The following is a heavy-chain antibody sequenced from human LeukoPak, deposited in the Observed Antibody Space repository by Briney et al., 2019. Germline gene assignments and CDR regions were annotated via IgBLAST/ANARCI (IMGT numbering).Heavy chain of an antibody. J-gene: IGHJ5*02. CDR1: GGSISSSNW. Sequence: SGTLSLTCAVSGGSISSSNWWSWVRQPPGKGLEWIGEIYHSGSTNYNPSLKSRLTISVDTSKRQFSLKLSSVTAADTAVYYCARDYYDSSGHKWFDPWGQGTLVTVSS. D-gene: IGHD3-22*01. CDR2: IYHSGST. CDR3: ARDYYDSSGHKWFDP. V-gene: IGHV4-4*02.